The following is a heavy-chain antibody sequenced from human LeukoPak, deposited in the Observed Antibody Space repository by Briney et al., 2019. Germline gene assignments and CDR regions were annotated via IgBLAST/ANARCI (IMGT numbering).Heavy chain of an antibody. D-gene: IGHD6-13*01. J-gene: IGHJ4*02. V-gene: IGHV3-7*01. CDR1: GFPLSSYA. CDR2: IKQDGSEK. Sequence: GRSLRLSCIASGFPLSSYAMSWVRQAPGKGLEWVANIKQDGSEKYYVDSVKGRFTISRDNAKNSLYLQMNSLRAEDTAVYYCASTPYSSSWYPNYYFDYWGQGTLVTVSS. CDR3: ASTPYSSSWYPNYYFDY.